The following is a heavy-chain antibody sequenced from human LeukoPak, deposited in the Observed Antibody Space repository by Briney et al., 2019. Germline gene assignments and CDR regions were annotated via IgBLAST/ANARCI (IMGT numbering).Heavy chain of an antibody. V-gene: IGHV3-33*08. CDR2: IWYDGSNK. Sequence: GGSLRLSCAASGFTFSSYGMHWVRQAPGKGLEWVAVIWYDGSNKYYADSVKGRFTISRDNSKNTLYLQMNSLRAEDTAVYYCAREFGELSPFDYWGQGTLVTVSS. J-gene: IGHJ4*02. CDR3: AREFGELSPFDY. D-gene: IGHD3-10*01. CDR1: GFTFSSYG.